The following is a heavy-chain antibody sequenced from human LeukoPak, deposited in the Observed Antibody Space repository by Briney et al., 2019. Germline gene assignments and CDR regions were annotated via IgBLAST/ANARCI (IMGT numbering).Heavy chain of an antibody. D-gene: IGHD2-2*01. V-gene: IGHV3-21*01. J-gene: IGHJ4*02. CDR3: ARVGYQLPSFDY. CDR2: ISSSSSYI. Sequence: GGSLRLSCAASGFTFSSYSMNWVRQAPGKGLEWVSSISSSSSYIYYADSVMGRFTISRDNAKNSLYLQMNSLRAEDTAVYYCARVGYQLPSFDYWGQGTLVTVSS. CDR1: GFTFSSYS.